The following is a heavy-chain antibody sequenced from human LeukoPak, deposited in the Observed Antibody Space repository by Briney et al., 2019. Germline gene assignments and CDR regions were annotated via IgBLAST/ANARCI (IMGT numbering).Heavy chain of an antibody. V-gene: IGHV5-51*01. CDR2: IYPGDSDT. CDR3: ASSYYDFWSGYSDFDY. D-gene: IGHD3-3*01. J-gene: IGHJ4*02. CDR1: GYRFTSYW. Sequence: GGSLKISCKGSGYRFTSYWIGWVRQMPGKGLEGMGIIYPGDSDTRYSPSFQGQVTISADKSISTAYLQWSSLKASDTAMYYCASSYYDFWSGYSDFDYWGQGTLVTVSS.